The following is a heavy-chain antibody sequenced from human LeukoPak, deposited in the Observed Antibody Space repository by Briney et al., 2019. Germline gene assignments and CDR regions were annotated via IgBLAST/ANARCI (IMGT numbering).Heavy chain of an antibody. CDR1: GGSFSGYY. J-gene: IGHJ3*02. CDR3: AREVISHDAFDI. D-gene: IGHD3-22*01. V-gene: IGHV4-34*01. Sequence: SETLSLTCAVYGGSFSGYYWSWIRQPPGKGLEWIGEINHSGSTNYNPSLKSRVTISVDTSKNQFSLKLSSVTAADTAVYYCAREVISHDAFDIWGQGAMVTVSS. CDR2: INHSGST.